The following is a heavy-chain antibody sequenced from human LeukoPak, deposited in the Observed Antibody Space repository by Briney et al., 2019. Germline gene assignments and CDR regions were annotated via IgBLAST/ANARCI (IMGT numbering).Heavy chain of an antibody. D-gene: IGHD1-7*01. CDR3: ARLGTVGYFDY. V-gene: IGHV3-33*01. CDR2: IWSDGSKT. Sequence: GGSLRLSCVASGFTFSSYGIHWVRLAPGKGLEWVAVIWSDGSKTYYGDSVKGRFTISRDNPKNTVYLEMSGLRGEDTAVYYCARLGTVGYFDYWGQGTLVTVSS. J-gene: IGHJ4*02. CDR1: GFTFSSYG.